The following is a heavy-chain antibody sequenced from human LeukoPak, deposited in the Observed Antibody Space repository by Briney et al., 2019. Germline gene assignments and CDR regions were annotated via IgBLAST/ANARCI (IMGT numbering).Heavy chain of an antibody. Sequence: GGSLRLSCAASGFTFSSYSMNWVRQAPGKGLEWVSSISSSSSYIYYADSVKGRFTISRDNAKNSLYLQMNSLRAEDTAVYYCARGLFGRYYYYMDVWGKGTTVTVSS. V-gene: IGHV3-21*01. CDR3: ARGLFGRYYYYMDV. CDR2: ISSSSSYI. J-gene: IGHJ6*03. CDR1: GFTFSSYS. D-gene: IGHD3-16*01.